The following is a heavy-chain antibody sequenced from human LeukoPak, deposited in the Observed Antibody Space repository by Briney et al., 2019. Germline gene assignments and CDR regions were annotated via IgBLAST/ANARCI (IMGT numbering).Heavy chain of an antibody. CDR1: GFTFSTYA. V-gene: IGHV3-64D*09. J-gene: IGHJ3*02. CDR3: VKDPDVGGYEHAFGI. CDR2: ISSYGGAT. D-gene: IGHD5-12*01. Sequence: GGSLRLSCSGSGFTFSTYAIHWVRQAPGKGLEYVSAISSYGGATYYADSVKGRFSISRDNSKNTLYLQMSSLRPDDPAVYYCVKDPDVGGYEHAFGIWGQGTMVTVSS.